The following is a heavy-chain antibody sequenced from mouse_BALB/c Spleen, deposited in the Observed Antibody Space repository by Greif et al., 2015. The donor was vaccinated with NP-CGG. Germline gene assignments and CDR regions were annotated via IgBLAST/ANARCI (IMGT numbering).Heavy chain of an antibody. CDR1: GFTFSDYG. Sequence: EVMLVESGGGLVQPGGSRKLSCAASGFTFSDYGMAGVRQAPGKGPEWVAFISNLAYSIYYADTVTGRFTISRENAKNTLYLEMSSLRSEDAAMYYCARDYGSSYWYFDVWGAGTTVTVSS. CDR2: ISNLAYSI. D-gene: IGHD1-1*01. V-gene: IGHV5-15*02. CDR3: ARDYGSSYWYFDV. J-gene: IGHJ1*01.